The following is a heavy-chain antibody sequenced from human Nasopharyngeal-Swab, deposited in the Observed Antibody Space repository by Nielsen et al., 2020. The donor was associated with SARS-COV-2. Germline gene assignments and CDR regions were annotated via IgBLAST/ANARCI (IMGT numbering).Heavy chain of an antibody. CDR3: ARHDYGENY. Sequence: GESLKISCAASGFTFNSHGMHWVRQAPGKGLEWAAAISYDGNTKYYADSAKGRFTISRDNAKNTLYLQMNSLRAEDTAVYYCARHDYGENYWGQGTLVTVSS. D-gene: IGHD4-17*01. J-gene: IGHJ4*02. V-gene: IGHV3-30*03. CDR2: ISYDGNTK. CDR1: GFTFNSHG.